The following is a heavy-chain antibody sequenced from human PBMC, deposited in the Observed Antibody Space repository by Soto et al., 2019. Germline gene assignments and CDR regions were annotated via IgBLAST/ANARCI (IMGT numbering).Heavy chain of an antibody. V-gene: IGHV4-30-4*01. D-gene: IGHD6-6*01. J-gene: IGHJ6*02. Sequence: SETLSLTCTVSGGSISSGDYYWSWIRQPPGKGLEWIGYIYYSGSTYYNPSLKSRVTISVDTSKNQFSLKLSSVTAADTAVYHCARELMVTDSSSSWAYYYGTDVWGQGTTVTVS. CDR3: ARELMVTDSSSSWAYYYGTDV. CDR2: IYYSGST. CDR1: GGSISSGDYY.